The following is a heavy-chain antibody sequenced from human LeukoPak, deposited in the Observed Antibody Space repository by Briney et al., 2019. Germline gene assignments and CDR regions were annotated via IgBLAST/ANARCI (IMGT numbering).Heavy chain of an antibody. J-gene: IGHJ6*02. Sequence: PSETLSLTCAVYGGSFSGYYWSWIRQPPGKGLEWNGEINHSGSTNYNPSLKSRVTISVDTSKNQFSLKLSSVTAADTAVYYCARGRVSGYSGMDVWGQGTTVTVSS. CDR1: GGSFSGYY. CDR3: ARGRVSGYSGMDV. V-gene: IGHV4-34*01. CDR2: INHSGST. D-gene: IGHD5-12*01.